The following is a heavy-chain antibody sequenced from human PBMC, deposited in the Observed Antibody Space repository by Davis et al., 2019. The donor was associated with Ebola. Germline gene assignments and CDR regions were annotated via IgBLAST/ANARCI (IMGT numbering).Heavy chain of an antibody. V-gene: IGHV3-23*01. Sequence: GESLKISCAASGFTFSSYSMNWVRQAPGKGLEWVSAISGSGGSTYYADSVKGRFTISRDNSKNTLYLQMNSLRAEDTAVYYCAKDGVVVPAAIVYYYYYMDVWGKGTTVTVSS. CDR2: ISGSGGST. J-gene: IGHJ6*03. CDR1: GFTFSSYS. CDR3: AKDGVVVPAAIVYYYYYMDV. D-gene: IGHD2-2*02.